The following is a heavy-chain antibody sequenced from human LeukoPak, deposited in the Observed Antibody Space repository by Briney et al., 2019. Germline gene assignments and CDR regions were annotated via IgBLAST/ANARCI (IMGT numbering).Heavy chain of an antibody. J-gene: IGHJ5*02. CDR1: GYSFTSYW. Sequence: GESLKISCKGSGYSFTSYWIGWVRQMPGKGLEWMGIIYPGDSDTRYGPSFQGQVTISPDKSISTAYLQWSSLKASDTAMYYCARLYYGSGRDKNWFDPWGQGTLVTVTS. CDR3: ARLYYGSGRDKNWFDP. D-gene: IGHD3-10*01. V-gene: IGHV5-51*01. CDR2: IYPGDSDT.